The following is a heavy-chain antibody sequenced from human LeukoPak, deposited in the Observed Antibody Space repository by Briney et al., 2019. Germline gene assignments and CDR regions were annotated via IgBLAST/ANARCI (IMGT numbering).Heavy chain of an antibody. CDR2: IKQDGSEK. CDR3: ARDRGDYNHNFDY. CDR1: GFTFSSYW. D-gene: IGHD4-17*01. V-gene: IGHV3-7*01. Sequence: PGGSLRLSCAASGFTFSSYWMSWVRQAPGKGLEWVANIKQDGSEKYYVDSVKGRFTISRDNAKNSLYLQMNSLRAEDTAVYFCARDRGDYNHNFDYWGQGTLVTVSS. J-gene: IGHJ4*02.